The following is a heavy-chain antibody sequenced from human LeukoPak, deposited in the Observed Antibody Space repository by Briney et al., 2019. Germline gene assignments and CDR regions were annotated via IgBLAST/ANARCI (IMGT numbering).Heavy chain of an antibody. J-gene: IGHJ6*03. D-gene: IGHD2-2*01. Sequence: GASVKVSCKASVGTFSSYAITWVRQAPGQGLEWMGGIIPIFVTANYAQKCQGRVTITTDESTSTAYMELSSLRSQDTDVYYCARGPLCSSTSCYMRPLDYYYYMDVWGKGTTVTVSS. CDR3: ARGPLCSSTSCYMRPLDYYYYMDV. CDR1: VGTFSSYA. V-gene: IGHV1-69*05. CDR2: IIPIFVTA.